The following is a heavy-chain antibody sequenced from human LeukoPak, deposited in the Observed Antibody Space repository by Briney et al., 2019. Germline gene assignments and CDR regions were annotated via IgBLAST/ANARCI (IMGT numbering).Heavy chain of an antibody. V-gene: IGHV1-2*02. CDR2: INPNSGGT. J-gene: IGHJ4*02. CDR3: ARDGYCSGGSCYATYDY. Sequence: ASVKVSCKASGYTFTGYYMHWVRQAAGQGREWMGWINPNSGGTNYAQKFQGRVTMTRDTSISTAYMELSRLRSDDTAVYYCARDGYCSGGSCYATYDYWGQGTLVTVSS. D-gene: IGHD2-15*01. CDR1: GYTFTGYY.